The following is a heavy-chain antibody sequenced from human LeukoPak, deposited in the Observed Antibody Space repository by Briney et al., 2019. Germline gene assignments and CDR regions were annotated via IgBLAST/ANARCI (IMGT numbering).Heavy chain of an antibody. V-gene: IGHV1-8*01. J-gene: IGHJ6*03. Sequence: EASVKVSCKASGYTFTSYDINWVRQAPGQGLEWMGWMNPNSGNTGYAQKFQGRVTMTRNTSISTAYMELSSLRSEDTAVYYCARGGGEYYDFWSGYFSYYYYYMDVWGKGTTVTVSS. D-gene: IGHD3-3*01. CDR3: ARGGGEYYDFWSGYFSYYYYYMDV. CDR1: GYTFTSYD. CDR2: MNPNSGNT.